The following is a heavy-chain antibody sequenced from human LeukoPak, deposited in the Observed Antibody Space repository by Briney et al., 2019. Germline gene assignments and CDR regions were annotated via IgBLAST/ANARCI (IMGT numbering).Heavy chain of an antibody. J-gene: IGHJ6*04. CDR1: GYSISGGYY. CDR3: AREVRDIVVVPAAMGGYYGMDV. V-gene: IGHV4-38-2*01. CDR2: IYHSGST. Sequence: KPSETLSLTCAVSGYSISGGYYWGWIRQPPGKGLEWIGSIYHSGSTYYNPSLKSRVTISVDTSKNQFSLKLSSVTAADTAVYYCAREVRDIVVVPAAMGGYYGMDVWGKGTTVTVSS. D-gene: IGHD2-2*01.